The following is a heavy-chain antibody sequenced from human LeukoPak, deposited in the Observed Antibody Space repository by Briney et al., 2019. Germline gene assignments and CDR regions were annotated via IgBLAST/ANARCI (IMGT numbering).Heavy chain of an antibody. CDR3: ARWGHDRGFYS. Sequence: GGSLRLSCAASGFTLSSSWMSWVRQAPGKGLEWVANIKEDGSEKYYVDSVKGRFTISRDNAKNSLSLQMNSLRVEDTAVYYCARWGHDRGFYSWGQGSLVTVPS. J-gene: IGHJ5*01. CDR1: GFTLSSSW. V-gene: IGHV3-7*03. D-gene: IGHD3-16*01. CDR2: IKEDGSEK.